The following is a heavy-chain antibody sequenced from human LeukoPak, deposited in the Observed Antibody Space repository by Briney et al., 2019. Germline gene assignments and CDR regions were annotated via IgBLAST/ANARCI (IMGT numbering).Heavy chain of an antibody. J-gene: IGHJ6*03. CDR2: INPNSGGT. CDR3: ARGARIAATYYYYMDV. D-gene: IGHD6-6*01. CDR1: GYTFTSYD. Sequence: ASVKVSCKASGYTFTSYDINWVRQATGQGLEWMGWINPNSGGTNYAQKFQGRVTMTRDTSISTAYMELSRLRSDDTAVYYCARGARIAATYYYYMDVWGKGTTVTVSS. V-gene: IGHV1-2*02.